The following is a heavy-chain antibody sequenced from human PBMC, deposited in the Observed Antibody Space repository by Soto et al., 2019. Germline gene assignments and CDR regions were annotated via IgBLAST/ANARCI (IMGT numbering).Heavy chain of an antibody. Sequence: GASVKVSCKASGYTFTSYAMHWVRQAPGQRLEWMGWINAGNGNTKYSQKFQGRVTITRDTSASTAYMELSSLRSEDTAVYYCARDMIVLYGANAFDYWGQGTLATVSS. D-gene: IGHD4-17*01. CDR3: ARDMIVLYGANAFDY. J-gene: IGHJ4*02. CDR2: INAGNGNT. V-gene: IGHV1-3*01. CDR1: GYTFTSYA.